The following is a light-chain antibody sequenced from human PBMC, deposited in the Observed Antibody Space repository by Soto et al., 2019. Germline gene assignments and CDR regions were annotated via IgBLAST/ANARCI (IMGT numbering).Light chain of an antibody. J-gene: IGLJ1*01. Sequence: QSVLTQPPSASGTPGQRVTISCSGSSSNVESNAVNWYQQLPGTAPKLLIYGNNHRPSGVPDRFSGSKSDTSASLTISGLQSDDETDYYCASWDDSLNGYVFGPGTKLTVL. CDR1: SSNVESNA. V-gene: IGLV1-44*01. CDR2: GNN. CDR3: ASWDDSLNGYV.